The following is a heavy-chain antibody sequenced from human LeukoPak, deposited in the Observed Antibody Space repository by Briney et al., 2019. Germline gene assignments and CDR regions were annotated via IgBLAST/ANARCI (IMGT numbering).Heavy chain of an antibody. CDR1: GGFITSSSYY. D-gene: IGHD5-24*01. CDR2: IYYSGST. J-gene: IGHJ5*02. CDR3: ARHPSGRMWLQQGGWFDP. Sequence: SETLSLTCKVSGGFITSSSYYWGWIRQPPGKGLEWIGTIYYSGSTNYNPSLKSRVTISVDTSKNQFSLKLSSVTAADTAVYYCARHPSGRMWLQQGGWFDPWGQGTLVTVSS. V-gene: IGHV4-39*01.